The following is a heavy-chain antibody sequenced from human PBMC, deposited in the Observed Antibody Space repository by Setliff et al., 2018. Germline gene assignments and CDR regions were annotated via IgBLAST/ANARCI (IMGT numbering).Heavy chain of an antibody. V-gene: IGHV1-18*01. CDR2: ISPYSGNT. Sequence: GASVKVSCKASGYTFDTYGISWVRPAPGQGLEWVGWISPYSGNTYYAPKFQGRITMTTDTSTTTAYMELKSLRSDDTAIYYCSRLVRYCTRTSCQRLSGDDYWGQGALVTVSS. D-gene: IGHD2-2*01. CDR3: SRLVRYCTRTSCQRLSGDDY. CDR1: GYTFDTYG. J-gene: IGHJ4*02.